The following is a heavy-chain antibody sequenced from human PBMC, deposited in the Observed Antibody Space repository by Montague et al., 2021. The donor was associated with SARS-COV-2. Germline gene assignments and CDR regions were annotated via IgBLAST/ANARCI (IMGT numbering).Heavy chain of an antibody. Sequence: SETLSLTCNDSGGSITGYYWSWIRQPPGKGLEWIGYIHFTGSTYHNPSLKSRLTISADTPKRQVSLRLTSVTAADTAVYFCARSNIVRWLPDLWGQGTLVTVSS. D-gene: IGHD2/OR15-2a*01. CDR2: IHFTGST. J-gene: IGHJ5*02. V-gene: IGHV4-59*01. CDR1: GGSITGYY. CDR3: ARSNIVRWLPDL.